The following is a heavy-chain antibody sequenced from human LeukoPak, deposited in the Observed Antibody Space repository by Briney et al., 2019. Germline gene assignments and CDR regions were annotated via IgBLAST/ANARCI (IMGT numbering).Heavy chain of an antibody. V-gene: IGHV4-34*01. CDR1: GGSFSGYY. Sequence: SETLSLTCAVYGGSFSGYYWSWIRQPPGKGLEWIGEINHSGSTNYNPSLKSRVTISVDTSKNQFSLKLSSETAADTAVYYCARAPPYFDCWGQGTLVTVSS. CDR3: ARAPPYFDC. J-gene: IGHJ4*02. CDR2: INHSGST.